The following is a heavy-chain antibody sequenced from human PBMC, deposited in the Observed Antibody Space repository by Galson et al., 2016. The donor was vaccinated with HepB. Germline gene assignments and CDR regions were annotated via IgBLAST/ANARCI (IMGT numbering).Heavy chain of an antibody. CDR2: LSYDETKT. D-gene: IGHD3-16*01. V-gene: IGHV3-30-3*01. CDR1: GFSFRNYA. J-gene: IGHJ4*02. CDR3: ARDSAWGYSDH. Sequence: SLRLSCAASGFSFRNYAMHWVRQAPGKGLDWVAVLSYDETKTYYADSVKGRFTVSRDNSKYTLYLQMNSLRPEDTAVYYCARDSAWGYSDHWGQGTLVTVSS.